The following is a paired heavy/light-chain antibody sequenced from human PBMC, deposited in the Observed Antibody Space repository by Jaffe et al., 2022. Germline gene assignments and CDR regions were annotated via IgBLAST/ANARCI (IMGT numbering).Light chain of an antibody. Sequence: EIVMTQSPATLSVSPGERATLSCRASQSVSSNLAWYQQKPGQAPRLLIYGASTRATGIPARFSGSGSGTEFTLTISSLQSEDFAVYYCQQYNNWPPVYTFGQGTKLEIK. CDR1: QSVSSN. CDR3: QQYNNWPPVYT. V-gene: IGKV3-15*01. J-gene: IGKJ2*01. CDR2: GAS.
Heavy chain of an antibody. J-gene: IGHJ4*02. CDR1: GGTFSSYA. V-gene: IGHV1-69*05. CDR3: ASWVIPFVAPVEMATTAPLDY. Sequence: QVQLVQSGAEVKKPGSSVKVSCKASGGTFSSYAISWVRQAPGQGLEWMGGIIPIFGTANYAQKFQGRVTITTDESTSTAYMELSSLRSEDTAVYYCASWVIPFVAPVEMATTAPLDYWGQGTLVTVSS. D-gene: IGHD5-12*01. CDR2: IIPIFGTA.